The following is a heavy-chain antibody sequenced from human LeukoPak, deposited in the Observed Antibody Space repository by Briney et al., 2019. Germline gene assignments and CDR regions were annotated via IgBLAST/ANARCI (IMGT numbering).Heavy chain of an antibody. J-gene: IGHJ4*02. CDR1: GYTFTSYA. CDR2: SNAGNGNT. CDR3: ARAYNYYDSSGYYLGYYFDY. D-gene: IGHD3-22*01. Sequence: GASVKASCKASGYTFTSYAMHWVRQAPGQRLEWMGWSNAGNGNTKYSQEFQGRVTITRDTSASTAYMELSSLRSEDMAVYYCARAYNYYDSSGYYLGYYFDYWGQGTLVTVSS. V-gene: IGHV1-3*02.